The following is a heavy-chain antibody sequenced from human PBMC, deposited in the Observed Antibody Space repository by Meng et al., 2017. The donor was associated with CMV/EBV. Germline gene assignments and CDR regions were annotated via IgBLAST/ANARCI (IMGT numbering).Heavy chain of an antibody. CDR1: GFTFSSYA. J-gene: IGHJ6*02. CDR3: AKGPGSGSYNEDYYGMDV. Sequence: GESLKISCAASGFTFSSYAMGWVRQAPGKGLEWVSAISGSGGSTYYADSVKGRFTISRDNSKNTLYLQMNSLRAEDTAVYYCAKGPGSGSYNEDYYGMDVWGQGTTVTVSS. V-gene: IGHV3-23*01. CDR2: ISGSGGST. D-gene: IGHD1-26*01.